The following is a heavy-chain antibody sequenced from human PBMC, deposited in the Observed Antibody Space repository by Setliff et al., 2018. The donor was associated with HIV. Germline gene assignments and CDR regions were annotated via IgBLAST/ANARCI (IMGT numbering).Heavy chain of an antibody. D-gene: IGHD2-15*01. CDR1: GGSMSTYY. Sequence: SETLSLTCSVSGGSMSTYYWSWIRQPAGKRLEWIGRVYTSGSTIYNPSLRSRVTMSVDTSKSQFSLKLNSVAAADTAVYYCARIFPPIRGAPFGTPPGAFDIWGQGTMVTVSS. J-gene: IGHJ3*02. V-gene: IGHV4-4*07. CDR2: VYTSGST. CDR3: ARIFPPIRGAPFGTPPGAFDI.